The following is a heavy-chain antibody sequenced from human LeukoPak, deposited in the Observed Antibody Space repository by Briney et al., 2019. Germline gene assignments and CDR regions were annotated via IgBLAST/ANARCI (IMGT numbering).Heavy chain of an antibody. D-gene: IGHD3-22*01. CDR3: ARSERITMILGGAFDI. J-gene: IGHJ3*02. CDR2: IYYSGST. CDR1: GGSISSSSYY. Sequence: PSETLSLTCTVSGGSISSSSYYWGWLRQPPGKGLEWIGSIYYSGSTYYNPSLKSRVTISVDTSKNQFSLKLSSVTAADTALYYCARSERITMILGGAFDIWGQGTMVTVSS. V-gene: IGHV4-39*01.